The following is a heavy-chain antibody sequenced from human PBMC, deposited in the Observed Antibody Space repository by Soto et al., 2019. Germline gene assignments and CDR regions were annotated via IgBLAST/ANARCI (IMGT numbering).Heavy chain of an antibody. D-gene: IGHD4-4*01. CDR3: ARDQSNYAGHYYYYGMDV. CDR2: ISSSSSYI. CDR1: GFTFSSYS. J-gene: IGHJ6*02. Sequence: SVGSLRLSCAASGFTFSSYSMNWVRQAPGKGLEWVSSISSSSSYIYYADSVKGRFTISRDNAKNSLYLQMNSLRAEDTAVYYCARDQSNYAGHYYYYGMDVWGQGTTVTVS. V-gene: IGHV3-21*01.